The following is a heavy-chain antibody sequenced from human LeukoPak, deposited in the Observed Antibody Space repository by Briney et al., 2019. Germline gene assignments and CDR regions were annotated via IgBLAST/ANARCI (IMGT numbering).Heavy chain of an antibody. CDR2: ISSSGSTI. D-gene: IGHD6-13*01. J-gene: IGHJ6*02. CDR1: GFTFSDYY. CDR3: ARVPIYSSSWYSYYYYGMDV. Sequence: PGGSLRLSCAASGFTFSDYYMSWIRQAPGKGLEWVSYISSSGSTIYYADSVKGRFTISGDNAKNSLYLQMNGLRAEDTAVYYCARVPIYSSSWYSYYYYGMDVWGQGTTVTVSS. V-gene: IGHV3-11*01.